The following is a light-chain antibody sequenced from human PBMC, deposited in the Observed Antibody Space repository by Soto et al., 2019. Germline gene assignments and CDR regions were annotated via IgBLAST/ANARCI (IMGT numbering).Light chain of an antibody. CDR3: QQYNNWPRGT. Sequence: EIVMTQSPATLSVSPWERATLSCRASQSVSSNLAWYQQKPGQAPRLLISGASTRATGIPARFSGSGSGTEFTLTISSLQSEDFAIYYCQQYNNWPRGTFGQGTKVDIK. CDR1: QSVSSN. V-gene: IGKV3-15*01. J-gene: IGKJ1*01. CDR2: GAS.